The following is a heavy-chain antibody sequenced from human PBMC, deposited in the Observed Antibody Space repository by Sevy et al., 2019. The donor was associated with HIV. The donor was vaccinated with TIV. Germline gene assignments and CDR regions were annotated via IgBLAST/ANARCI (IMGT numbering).Heavy chain of an antibody. J-gene: IGHJ6*02. Sequence: GGSLRLSCAASGFTFSSYSMNWVRQAPGKGLEWVSSISSSSSYIYYADSVKGRFTISRDNAKNSLYLQMNSLRAEDTAVYYCARKPPLYYCDGMDIWGQGTTVTVSS. CDR3: ARKPPLYYCDGMDI. V-gene: IGHV3-21*04. CDR1: GFTFSSYS. CDR2: ISSSSSYI.